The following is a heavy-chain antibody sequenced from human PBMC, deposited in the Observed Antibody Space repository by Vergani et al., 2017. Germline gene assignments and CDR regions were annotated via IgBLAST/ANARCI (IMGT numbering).Heavy chain of an antibody. D-gene: IGHD6-6*01. J-gene: IGHJ5*02. CDR2: ISSSSSYI. Sequence: VQLVESGGGLVKPGGSPRLSCAASGFTFSSYSMNWVRQAPGKGLEWVSSISSSSSYIYYADSVKGRFTISRDNAKNSLYLQMNSLRAEDTAVYYCARDSREYSSPNWFDPWGQGTLVTVSS. CDR3: ARDSREYSSPNWFDP. CDR1: GFTFSSYS. V-gene: IGHV3-21*01.